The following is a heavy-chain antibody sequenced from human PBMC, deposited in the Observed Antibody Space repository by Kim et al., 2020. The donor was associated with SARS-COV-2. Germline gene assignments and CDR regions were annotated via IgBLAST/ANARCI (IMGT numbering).Heavy chain of an antibody. Sequence: GGSLRLSCAASGFTYIPYVMSWVRQAPGKGLEWVSAIVGSGPDTQYADSVKGRFTASRDNSKNTVYLQMNSLRVEDTAVYYCARSYYYGSGPFDSWGQGTLVTVSS. CDR1: GFTYIPYV. CDR2: IVGSGPDT. D-gene: IGHD3-10*01. V-gene: IGHV3-23*01. CDR3: ARSYYYGSGPFDS. J-gene: IGHJ4*02.